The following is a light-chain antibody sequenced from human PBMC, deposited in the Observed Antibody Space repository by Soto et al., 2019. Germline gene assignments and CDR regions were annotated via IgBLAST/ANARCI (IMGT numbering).Light chain of an antibody. Sequence: DIQMTQSPSSLSASVGDRVTITCRASQRISSHLNWYQQKPGKAPKLLIYAASSLQSGVPSRFSGSGSGTDFTLTISRLEPEDFAVYYCQHYGSSPPWTFGQGTKVDFK. V-gene: IGKV1-39*01. CDR3: QHYGSSPPWT. CDR1: QRISSH. J-gene: IGKJ1*01. CDR2: AAS.